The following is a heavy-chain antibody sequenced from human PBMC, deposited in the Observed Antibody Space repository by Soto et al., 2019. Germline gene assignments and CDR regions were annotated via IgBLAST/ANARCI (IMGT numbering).Heavy chain of an antibody. D-gene: IGHD3-22*01. V-gene: IGHV3-30-3*01. CDR2: ISYDGSNK. CDR3: ARDYYDSSGYYYGGGFFDY. CDR1: GFTFSSYA. Sequence: QVQLVESGGGVVQPGRSLRLSCAASGFTFSSYAMHWVRQAPGKGLEWVAVISYDGSNKYYADSVKGRFTISTDNSKNKLYLQMNSLRAEDTAVYYCARDYYDSSGYYYGGGFFDYWGQGTLVTVSS. J-gene: IGHJ4*02.